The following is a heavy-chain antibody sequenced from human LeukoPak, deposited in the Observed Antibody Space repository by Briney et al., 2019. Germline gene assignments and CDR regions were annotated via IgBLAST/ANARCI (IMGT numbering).Heavy chain of an antibody. Sequence: RGESLRISWKGSGYRFTSYWISWVRQMPGKGLEWMGRIDPSDSYTNYSPSFQGHVTISADKSISTAYLQWSSLKASDTAMYYCARQPPQLVEWYFDYWGQGTLVTVSS. J-gene: IGHJ4*02. CDR2: IDPSDSYT. CDR3: ARQPPQLVEWYFDY. V-gene: IGHV5-10-1*01. CDR1: GYRFTSYW. D-gene: IGHD6-13*01.